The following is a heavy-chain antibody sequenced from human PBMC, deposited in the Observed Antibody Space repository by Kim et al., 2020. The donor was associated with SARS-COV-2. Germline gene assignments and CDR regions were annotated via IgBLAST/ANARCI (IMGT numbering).Heavy chain of an antibody. D-gene: IGHD6-19*01. J-gene: IGHJ4*02. V-gene: IGHV3-74*01. Sequence: ADSGKGRFTSSSDNAKNTLYLQMNSLRAEDTAVYYCARRQFSSGWYYFDYWGQGTLVTVSS. CDR3: ARRQFSSGWYYFDY.